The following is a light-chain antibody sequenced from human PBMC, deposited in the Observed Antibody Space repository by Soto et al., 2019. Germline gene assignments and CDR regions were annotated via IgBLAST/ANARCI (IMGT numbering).Light chain of an antibody. CDR3: QQYYSSPLT. CDR2: WAS. Sequence: DIVMTQSPDSLAVSLGETATINCKSSQSILYSSNNKNYLTWYQQKPGQPPKLLIYWASTRESGVPDRFSGSGSGTDFTLTISRLHAEDVAVYYCQQYYSSPLTFGGGTKVEIK. CDR1: QSILYSSNNKNY. V-gene: IGKV4-1*01. J-gene: IGKJ4*01.